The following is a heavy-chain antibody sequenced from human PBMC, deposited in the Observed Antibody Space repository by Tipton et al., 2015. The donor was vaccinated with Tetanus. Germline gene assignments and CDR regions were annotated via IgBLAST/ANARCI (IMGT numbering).Heavy chain of an antibody. V-gene: IGHV4-30-2*01. CDR3: VRGRGLGAYSFGFEY. CDR1: GGIITTGGYS. D-gene: IGHD5-18*01. Sequence: TLSLTCTVSGGIITTGGYSWGWIRQPPGQGLEWIGYIYQTDSTYYSPSLRSRLTISINRSKNQFSLKLTSVTAADTAVYYCVRGRGLGAYSFGFEYWGRGTHVSVSS. CDR2: IYQTDST. J-gene: IGHJ4*02.